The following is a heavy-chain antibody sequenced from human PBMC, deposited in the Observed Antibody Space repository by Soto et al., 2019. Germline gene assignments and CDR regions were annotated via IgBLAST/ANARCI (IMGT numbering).Heavy chain of an antibody. J-gene: IGHJ3*02. Sequence: EVQLLESGGGLVQPGGSLRLSCAASGFTFSSYAMSWVRQAPGKGLEWVSAISGSGSSTYYADSVKGRFTVSRDNSKNTLYLQMNSLRAEDTAVYYCAKDIDYYDTSVGAFDIWGQGTMVTVSS. CDR3: AKDIDYYDTSVGAFDI. D-gene: IGHD3-22*01. V-gene: IGHV3-23*01. CDR2: ISGSGSST. CDR1: GFTFSSYA.